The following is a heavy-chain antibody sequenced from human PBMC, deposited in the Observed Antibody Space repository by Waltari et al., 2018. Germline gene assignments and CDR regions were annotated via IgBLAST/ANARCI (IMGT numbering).Heavy chain of an antibody. V-gene: IGHV4-38-2*02. J-gene: IGHJ3*02. Sequence: QVQLQESGPGLVKPSETLSLTCAVSGSSISSGYYLGWIRQPPGKGLEWIGSIYHSGSTYYNPSLKSRVTISVDTSKNQFSLKLSSVTAADTAVYYCARESDSSYGIAFDIWGQGTMVTVSS. D-gene: IGHD3-22*01. CDR3: ARESDSSYGIAFDI. CDR1: GSSISSGYY. CDR2: IYHSGST.